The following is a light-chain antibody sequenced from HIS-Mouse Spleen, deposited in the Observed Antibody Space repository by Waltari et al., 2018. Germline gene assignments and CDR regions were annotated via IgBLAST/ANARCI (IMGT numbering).Light chain of an antibody. J-gene: IGLJ2*01. Sequence: QSALTPPASVSGSPGQSITISCPGTSSDVGGYNSVSWYQQHPGKAPKLMIYDVSNRPAGVSTRFSGSKSGNTASLTISGLQAEDEADYYCSSYTSSSFNVVFGGGTKLTVL. CDR1: SSDVGGYNS. V-gene: IGLV2-14*03. CDR2: DVS. CDR3: SSYTSSSFNVV.